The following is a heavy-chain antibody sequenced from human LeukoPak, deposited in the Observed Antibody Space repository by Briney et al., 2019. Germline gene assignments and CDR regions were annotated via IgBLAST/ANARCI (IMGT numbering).Heavy chain of an antibody. CDR2: IYYSGST. CDR1: DGSISSSSYY. J-gene: IGHJ5*02. D-gene: IGHD3-10*01. CDR3: ARDREVRGYNWFDP. V-gene: IGHV4-39*07. Sequence: SETLPLTCTVSDGSISSSSYYWGWIRQPPGKGLGWIGSIYYSGSTNYNPSLKSRVTISVDTSKNQFSLKLSSVTAADTAVYYCARDREVRGYNWFDPWGQGTLVTVSS.